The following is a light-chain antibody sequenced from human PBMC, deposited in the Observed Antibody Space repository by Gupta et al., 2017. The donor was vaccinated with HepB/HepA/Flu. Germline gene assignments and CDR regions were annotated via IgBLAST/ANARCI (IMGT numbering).Light chain of an antibody. J-gene: IGKJ5*01. V-gene: IGKV1-39*01. Sequence: DIQMTQSPSSLSASVGDRVTITCRASQSISTYLNWYQQKPGKAPKLLISAASSLQRGVPSRFSGGGYGKDFTLTVSMRQPEDFAPYYCQHIDSHPWITFGQGTLLEIK. CDR3: QHIDSHPWIT. CDR2: AAS. CDR1: QSISTY.